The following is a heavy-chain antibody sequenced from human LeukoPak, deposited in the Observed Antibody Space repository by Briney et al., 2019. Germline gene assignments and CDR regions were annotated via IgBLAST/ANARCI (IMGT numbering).Heavy chain of an antibody. CDR2: ISAYNGNT. J-gene: IGHJ4*02. V-gene: IGHV1-18*01. CDR1: GYTFTSYG. CDR3: ARVDGDRDDFDY. Sequence: TSVKVSCKASGYTFTSYGISWVRQAPGQGLEWMGWISAYNGNTNYAQKLQGRVTMTTDTSTSTAYVELRSLRSDDTAVYYCARVDGDRDDFDYWGQGTLVTVSS. D-gene: IGHD4-17*01.